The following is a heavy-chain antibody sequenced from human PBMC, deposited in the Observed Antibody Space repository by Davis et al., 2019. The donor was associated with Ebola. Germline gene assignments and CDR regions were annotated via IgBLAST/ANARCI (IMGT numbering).Heavy chain of an antibody. CDR3: ARVQRFVVVPTADNWFDP. CDR2: IYTSGTT. J-gene: IGHJ5*02. CDR1: GGSISSYY. V-gene: IGHV4-4*07. D-gene: IGHD2-2*01. Sequence: MPSETLSLTCTVSGGSISSYYWSWIRQPAGKGLEWIGRIYTSGTTNYNPSLKSRVTMSVDTSKNQFSLKLSSVTAADTAVYYCARVQRFVVVPTADNWFDPWGQGTLVTVSS.